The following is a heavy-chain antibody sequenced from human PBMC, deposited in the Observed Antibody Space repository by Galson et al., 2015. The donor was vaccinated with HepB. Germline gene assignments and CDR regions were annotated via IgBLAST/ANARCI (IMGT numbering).Heavy chain of an antibody. CDR3: ARDTAATVSGIDY. CDR1: GFSFSAYA. CDR2: ISFDGTNE. V-gene: IGHV3-30*04. Sequence: SLRLSCAASGFSFSAYAMHWVRQAPGKGPECVTIISFDGTNEYSADSVKGRFTISRDNSKNTLFLQMDSLRTEDTAVYYCARDTAATVSGIDYWGQGTLVTVSS. D-gene: IGHD2-15*01. J-gene: IGHJ4*02.